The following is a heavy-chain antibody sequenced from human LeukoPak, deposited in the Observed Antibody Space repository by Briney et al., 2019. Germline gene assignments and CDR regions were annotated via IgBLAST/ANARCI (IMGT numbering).Heavy chain of an antibody. CDR1: GGSISSGSYH. CDR3: ARVGITMIVVL. J-gene: IGHJ4*02. Sequence: PSETLSLTCTVSGGSISSGSYHWSWIRQPAGKGLEWIGRIYTSGSTNYNPSLKSRVTISVDTSKNQFSLKLSSVTAADTAVYYCARVGITMIVVLWGQGTLVTVSS. CDR2: IYTSGST. V-gene: IGHV4-61*02. D-gene: IGHD3-22*01.